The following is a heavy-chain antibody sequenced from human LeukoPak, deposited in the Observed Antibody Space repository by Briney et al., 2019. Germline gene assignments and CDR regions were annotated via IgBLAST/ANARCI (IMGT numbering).Heavy chain of an antibody. CDR2: IYYSGST. Sequence: SETLSLTCTVSGGSISSSSYYWGWIRQPPGKGLEWIGSIYYSGSTYYNPSLKSRVTISVDTSKNQFSLRLSSVTAADTAVYYCARDGPTGPWGQGTLVTVSS. CDR3: ARDGPTGP. V-gene: IGHV4-39*07. CDR1: GGSISSSSYY. D-gene: IGHD1-26*01. J-gene: IGHJ4*02.